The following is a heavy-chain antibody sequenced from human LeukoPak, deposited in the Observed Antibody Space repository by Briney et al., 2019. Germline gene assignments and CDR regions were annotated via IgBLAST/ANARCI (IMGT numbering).Heavy chain of an antibody. CDR1: GFTFSSYG. CDR3: AKDLYDYVWGSYRSPEY. D-gene: IGHD3-16*02. J-gene: IGHJ4*02. Sequence: GGSLRLSCAASGFTFSSYGMHWVRQAPGKGLEWVAFIRYDGSNKYYADSAKGRFTISRDNSKNTLYLQMNSLRTEDTAVYYCAKDLYDYVWGSYRSPEYWGQGTLVTVSS. V-gene: IGHV3-30*02. CDR2: IRYDGSNK.